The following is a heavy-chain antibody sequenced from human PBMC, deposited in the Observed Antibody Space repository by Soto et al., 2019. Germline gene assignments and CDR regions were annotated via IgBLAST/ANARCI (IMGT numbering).Heavy chain of an antibody. CDR1: GFTFSRYA. CDR2: ISGSGGST. D-gene: IGHD5-12*01. V-gene: IGHV3-23*01. J-gene: IGHJ4*02. Sequence: GGSLRLSCAASGFTFSRYAMSWVRQAPGKGLEWVSAISGSGGSTYYADSVKGRFTISRDNSKNTLYLQMNSLRAEDTAVYYSAKVGIVATIKANFDYWGQGTLVTVSS. CDR3: AKVGIVATIKANFDY.